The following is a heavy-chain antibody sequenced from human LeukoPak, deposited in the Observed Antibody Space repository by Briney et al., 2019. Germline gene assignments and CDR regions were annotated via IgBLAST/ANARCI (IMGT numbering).Heavy chain of an antibody. CDR2: IIPIFGTA. CDR3: ARGSIAVPDAFDI. J-gene: IGHJ3*02. CDR1: GGTFSSYA. V-gene: IGHV1-69*06. Sequence: SVKVSCKASGGTFSSYAISWVRQAPGQGLEWMGGIIPIFGTANYAQKFQGRVTITADKSTSTAYMELSSLRSEDTAVYYCARGSIAVPDAFDIWGQGTMVTVSS. D-gene: IGHD2-2*01.